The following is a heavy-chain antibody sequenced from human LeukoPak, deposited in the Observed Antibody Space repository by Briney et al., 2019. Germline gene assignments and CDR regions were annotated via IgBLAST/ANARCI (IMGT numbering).Heavy chain of an antibody. CDR3: VRNSGELGA. V-gene: IGHV3-53*01. Sequence: PGGSLRLSCAASGFTVSNNYMSWVRRAAGKGLEWVALIYSGGSTYYADSVKGRFTISRDNSKNTLHLQMNSLRAEDTAVYYWVRNSGELGAWGQGTLVTVSS. CDR1: GFTVSNNY. CDR2: IYSGGST. D-gene: IGHD2-21*01. J-gene: IGHJ5*02.